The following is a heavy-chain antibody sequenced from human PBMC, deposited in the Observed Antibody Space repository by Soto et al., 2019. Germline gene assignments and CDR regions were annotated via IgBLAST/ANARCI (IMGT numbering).Heavy chain of an antibody. CDR3: AMVIIVEGCADYCDGNAV. J-gene: IGHJ6*02. V-gene: IGHV1-18*01. CDR1: GYTFTSYG. CDR2: ISAYNGNT. Sequence: ATVKVSCKASGYTFTSYGISWVRQAPGQGLEWMGWISAYNGNTNYAQKLQRRVTMTTDTSTSTAYMELRSLRSDDTAVYHCAMVIIVEGCADYCDGNAVSGRGSTVTGS. D-gene: IGHD3-3*01.